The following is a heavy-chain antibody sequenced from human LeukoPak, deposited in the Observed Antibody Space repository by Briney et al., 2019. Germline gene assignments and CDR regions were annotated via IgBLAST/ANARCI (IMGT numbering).Heavy chain of an antibody. V-gene: IGHV1-2*02. J-gene: IGHJ4*02. D-gene: IGHD3-3*01. CDR1: GYTFTSYA. CDR3: ATFGVVIQNFDY. CDR2: INPNSGGT. Sequence: ASVKVSCKASGYTFTSYAMHWVRQAPGQRLEWMGWINPNSGGTNYAQKFQGRVTMTRDTSISTAYMELSRLRSDDTAVYYCATFGVVIQNFDYWGQGTLVTVSS.